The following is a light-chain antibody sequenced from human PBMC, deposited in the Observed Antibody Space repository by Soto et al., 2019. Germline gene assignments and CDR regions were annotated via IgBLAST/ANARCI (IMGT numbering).Light chain of an antibody. Sequence: QSVLTQPPSVSGAPGQRVTISCTGSSSNIGAGYDVHWYQQLPGTAPKLLIYGNTNRPSGVPDRFSGSKSGTSASLAITGLQAEDEADYYCQSYDSSVFVVFGGGTKVTVL. CDR1: SSNIGAGYD. J-gene: IGLJ2*01. V-gene: IGLV1-40*01. CDR3: QSYDSSVFVV. CDR2: GNT.